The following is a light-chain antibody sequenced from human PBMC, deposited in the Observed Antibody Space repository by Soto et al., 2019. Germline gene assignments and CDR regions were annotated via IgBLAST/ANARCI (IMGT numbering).Light chain of an antibody. CDR1: QSISSY. V-gene: IGKV1-5*03. J-gene: IGKJ4*02. CDR2: KAS. CDR3: QQYNTYSP. Sequence: DIQMTQSPSTLSASVGDRVTITCRASQSISSYLAWYQQKPGKAPKLLIYKASSLESGVPSRFSGSGSGTEFTLTTSSLQPDDFATYYCQQYNTYSPFGGGTKVEIK.